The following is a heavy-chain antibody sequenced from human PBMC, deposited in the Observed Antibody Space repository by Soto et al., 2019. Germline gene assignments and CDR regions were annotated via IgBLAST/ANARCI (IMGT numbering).Heavy chain of an antibody. CDR1: GGSFSGYY. J-gene: IGHJ6*02. CDR3: ARLVVRGVMYGYYYYGMDV. V-gene: IGHV4-34*01. Sequence: TSETQSLTCAVYGGSFSGYYWSWIRQPPGKGLEWIGEINHSGSTNYNPSLKSRVTISVDTSKNQFSLKLSSVTAADTAVYYCARLVVRGVMYGYYYYGMDVWGQGTTVTVSS. D-gene: IGHD3-10*01. CDR2: INHSGST.